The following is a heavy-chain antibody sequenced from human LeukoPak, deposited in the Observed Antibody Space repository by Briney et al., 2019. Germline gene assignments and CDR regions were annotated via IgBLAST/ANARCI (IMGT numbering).Heavy chain of an antibody. CDR3: ATPGGGTYYFDD. D-gene: IGHD1-26*01. CDR1: GYTFTYYA. Sequence: ASVEVSCKASGYTFTYYAIHWVRQAPEQRLEWMGWINAGNGNRKYSQKFQGRVTITRDTSASTAYMELSSLTSEDTAVYYCATPGGGTYYFDDWGQGTLVTVSS. CDR2: INAGNGNR. J-gene: IGHJ4*02. V-gene: IGHV1-3*01.